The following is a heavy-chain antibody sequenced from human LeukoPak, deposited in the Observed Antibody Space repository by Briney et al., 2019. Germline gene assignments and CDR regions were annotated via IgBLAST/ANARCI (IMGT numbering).Heavy chain of an antibody. Sequence: PGRSLRLSCAASGFTFDDYAMHWVRHAPGKGLEWVSGISWNSGSIVYADSVKGRFTISRDNAKNSLYLQMNSLRAEDTALYYCAKDYSYGDYVEDYFDYWGQGTLVTVSS. J-gene: IGHJ4*02. CDR2: ISWNSGSI. V-gene: IGHV3-9*01. CDR1: GFTFDDYA. D-gene: IGHD4-17*01. CDR3: AKDYSYGDYVEDYFDY.